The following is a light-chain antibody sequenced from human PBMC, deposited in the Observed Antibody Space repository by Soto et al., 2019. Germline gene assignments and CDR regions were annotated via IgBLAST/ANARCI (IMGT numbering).Light chain of an antibody. CDR3: SSYTISSTWV. V-gene: IGLV2-14*01. CDR1: SNDVGFYSY. Sequence: QSALTQPASVSGSPGQSITISCTGSSNDVGFYSYVSWYQQHPGKAPKLIIYEVTNRPSGVSDHFSGSKSDNTASLTISGLQPEDEADYYCSSYTISSTWVFGGGTKLTVL. J-gene: IGLJ3*02. CDR2: EVT.